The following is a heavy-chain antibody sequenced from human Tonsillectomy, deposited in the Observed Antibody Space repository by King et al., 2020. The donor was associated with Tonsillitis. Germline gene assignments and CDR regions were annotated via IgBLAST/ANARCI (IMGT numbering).Heavy chain of an antibody. J-gene: IGHJ6*02. V-gene: IGHV4-61*01. D-gene: IGHD3-3*01. Sequence: VQLQESGPGLVKPSETLSLTCAVSGGSVSSDSYYWSWIRQPPGKGLEWIGYINYSGSTNYNPSLKSRVTISEDTSKNQFSLKLSSVTAADTAVYYCARSPQVLRFLEWVPRGLDVWGQGTTVTVSS. CDR1: GGSVSSDSYY. CDR3: ARSPQVLRFLEWVPRGLDV. CDR2: INYSGST.